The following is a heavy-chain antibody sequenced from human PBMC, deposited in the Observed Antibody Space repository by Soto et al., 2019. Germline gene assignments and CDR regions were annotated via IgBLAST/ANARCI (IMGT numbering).Heavy chain of an antibody. D-gene: IGHD7-27*01. V-gene: IGHV4-34*01. CDR3: ARGINWGANWFDP. CDR2: INHSGST. J-gene: IGHJ5*02. CDR1: GGSFSGYY. Sequence: PSETLSLTCAVYGGSFSGYYWSWIRQPPGKGLEWIGEINHSGSTNYNPSLKSRVTISVDTSKNQFSLKLSSVTAADTAVYYWARGINWGANWFDPWGQGTLVTVSS.